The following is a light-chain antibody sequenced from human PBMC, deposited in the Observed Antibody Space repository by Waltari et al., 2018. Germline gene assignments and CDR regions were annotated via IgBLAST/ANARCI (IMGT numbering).Light chain of an antibody. Sequence: GERAPLASRASQSVSKYLAWYQQRPGQAPRLLIYAASTRATGIPDRFSGSGFGTDFSLTISRLEPEDFAVYYCQNHERLPATFGQGTKVEIK. CDR2: AAS. J-gene: IGKJ1*01. V-gene: IGKV3-20*01. CDR3: QNHERLPAT. CDR1: QSVSKY.